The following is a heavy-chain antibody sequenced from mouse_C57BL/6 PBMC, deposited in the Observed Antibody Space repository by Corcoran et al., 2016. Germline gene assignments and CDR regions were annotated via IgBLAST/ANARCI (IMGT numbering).Heavy chain of an antibody. CDR3: ARYALSYAMDY. CDR1: GYTFTTYG. Sequence: QIQLVQSGPELKKPGETVKISCKASGYTFTTYGMSWVKQAPGKGLKWMGWINTYSGVPTYADDFKGRFAFSLETSASTAYLQINNLKNEDTATYFCARYALSYAMDYWGQGTSVTVSS. CDR2: INTYSGVP. V-gene: IGHV9-3*01. J-gene: IGHJ4*01.